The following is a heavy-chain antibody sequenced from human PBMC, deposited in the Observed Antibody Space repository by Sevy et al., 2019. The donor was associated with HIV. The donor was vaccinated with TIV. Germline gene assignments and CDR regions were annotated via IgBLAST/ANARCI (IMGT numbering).Heavy chain of an antibody. Sequence: SETLSLTCTVSGGSISSSSSYWGWIRQPPGKPLEXIGSVHYSGSTYYNPSLKSRVTISVDTSESQFSLRLSSVTAADTAVYYCATYIAAVGSNWFDXWGQGTLVTVSS. CDR2: VHYSGST. V-gene: IGHV4-39*01. CDR1: GGSISSSSSY. D-gene: IGHD6-13*01. J-gene: IGHJ5*02. CDR3: ATYIAAVGSNWFDX.